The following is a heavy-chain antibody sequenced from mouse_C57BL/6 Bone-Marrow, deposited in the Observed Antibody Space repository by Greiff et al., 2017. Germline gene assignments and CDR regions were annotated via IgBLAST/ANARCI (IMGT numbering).Heavy chain of an antibody. J-gene: IGHJ2*01. CDR1: GYNFTSYW. CDR3: AIDGYPYYFDY. V-gene: IGHV1-59*01. D-gene: IGHD2-3*01. CDR2: IDPSDSYT. Sequence: QVQLKQPGAELVRPGTSVKLSCKASGYNFTSYWMHWVKPRPGQGLEWIGVIDPSDSYTNYNQKFKGKATLTVDTSSSTAYMQDSNLTTEDSAVYYCAIDGYPYYFDYWGQGTTLTVSS.